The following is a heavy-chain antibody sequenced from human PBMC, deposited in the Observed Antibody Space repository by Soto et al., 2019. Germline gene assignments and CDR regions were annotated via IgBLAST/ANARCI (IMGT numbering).Heavy chain of an antibody. Sequence: ASVKVSCKASGYTFTGYDIHWLRQAPGQGLEWMGWIHPNSGGTNYAQKFQGWVTLTRDTSISTAYLEVRLTSDDSAVYFCAREGGLGEAAYFDYWGQGTQVTVSS. CDR3: AREGGLGEAAYFDY. J-gene: IGHJ4*02. CDR1: GYTFTGYD. D-gene: IGHD2-15*01. CDR2: IHPNSGGT. V-gene: IGHV1-2*04.